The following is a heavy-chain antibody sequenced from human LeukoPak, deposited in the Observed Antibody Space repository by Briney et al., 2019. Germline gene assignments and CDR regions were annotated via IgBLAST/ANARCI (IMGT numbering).Heavy chain of an antibody. J-gene: IGHJ4*02. CDR1: GGSISSSSYY. CDR2: IYYSGST. V-gene: IGHV4-39*07. CDR3: ARDGGGGYNYTPFDY. Sequence: SSETLSLTCTVSGGSISSSSYYWGWIRQPPGKGLEWIGSIYYSGSTYYNPSLKSRVTISVDTSKNQFSLKLSSVTAADTAVYYCARDGGGGYNYTPFDYWGQGTLVTVSS. D-gene: IGHD5-24*01.